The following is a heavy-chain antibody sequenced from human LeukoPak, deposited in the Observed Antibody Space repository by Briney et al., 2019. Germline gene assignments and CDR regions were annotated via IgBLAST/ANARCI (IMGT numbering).Heavy chain of an antibody. J-gene: IGHJ4*02. V-gene: IGHV1-2*02. CDR2: INPNSGGT. CDR1: GYTFTGYY. D-gene: IGHD3-22*01. Sequence: ASVKVSCKASGYTFTGYYMHWVRQAPGQGLEWMGWINPNSGGTNYAQKFQGRVTITADKSTSTAYMELSSLRSEDTAVYYCASGDHYYDSSGYYPSLDYWGQGTLVTVSS. CDR3: ASGDHYYDSSGYYPSLDY.